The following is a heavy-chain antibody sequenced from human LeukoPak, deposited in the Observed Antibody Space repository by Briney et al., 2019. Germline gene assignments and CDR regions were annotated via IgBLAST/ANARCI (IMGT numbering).Heavy chain of an antibody. V-gene: IGHV4-61*02. Sequence: SETLSLTCTVSGGSINSGDYYWSWIRQPAGKPLEWIGRIYTSGSTNYNPSLKSRVTMSVDTSKNQFYLKLSSVTAADTAVYYCARGQYYYGSGKYAFDIWGQGTMVTVSS. CDR3: ARGQYYYGSGKYAFDI. J-gene: IGHJ3*02. D-gene: IGHD3-10*01. CDR1: GGSINSGDYY. CDR2: IYTSGST.